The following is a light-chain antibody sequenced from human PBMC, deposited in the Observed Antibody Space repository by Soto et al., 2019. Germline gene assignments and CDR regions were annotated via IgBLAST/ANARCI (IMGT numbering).Light chain of an antibody. Sequence: DIVLTQSPATLSLSPGERATISCGASQSITNNYLAWYQQKPGLAPRLLIYDTSKRAIGITYRFSGSGSGTDFTLTNSRLEPEEFALYYCPQFGSLITFGGGTKVEIK. CDR3: PQFGSLIT. CDR1: QSITNNY. J-gene: IGKJ4*01. CDR2: DTS. V-gene: IGKV3D-20*01.